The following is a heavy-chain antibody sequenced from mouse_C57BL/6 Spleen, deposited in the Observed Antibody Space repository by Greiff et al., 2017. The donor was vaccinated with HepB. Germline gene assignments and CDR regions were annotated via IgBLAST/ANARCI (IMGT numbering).Heavy chain of an antibody. D-gene: IGHD2-12*01. CDR1: GYTFTDYY. Sequence: EVQLQQSGPELVKPGASVKISCKASGYTFTDYYMNWVKQSHGKSLEWIGDINPNNGGTSYNQKFKGKATLTVDKSSSTAYMELRSLTSEDSAVYYCARGGIAHSDWYFDVWGTGTTVTVSS. V-gene: IGHV1-26*01. CDR2: INPNNGGT. CDR3: ARGGIAHSDWYFDV. J-gene: IGHJ1*03.